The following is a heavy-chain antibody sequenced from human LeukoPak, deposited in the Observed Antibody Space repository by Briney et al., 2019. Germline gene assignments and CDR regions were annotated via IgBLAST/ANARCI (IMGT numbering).Heavy chain of an antibody. J-gene: IGHJ3*02. CDR1: GFTFSSYW. Sequence: GGSLRLSCAASGFTFSSYWMSWVRQAPGKGLEWLANIKQDGSEKYYVDSVKGRFTISRDNPKNSLYLQMNSMRAEDTAVYYCARYSGNYRAFDIWGQGTMVTVSS. CDR3: ARYSGNYRAFDI. CDR2: IKQDGSEK. V-gene: IGHV3-7*05. D-gene: IGHD1-26*01.